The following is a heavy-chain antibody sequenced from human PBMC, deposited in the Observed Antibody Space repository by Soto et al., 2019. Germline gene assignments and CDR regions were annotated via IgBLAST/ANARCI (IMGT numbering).Heavy chain of an antibody. CDR2: INPSVSST. V-gene: IGHV1-46*01. CDR1: GYTLTNYY. D-gene: IGHD2-15*01. CDR3: ARASGGYCSGGRCYFDL. J-gene: IGHJ4*02. Sequence: ASVKVSCKASGYTLTNYYMHWVRQAPGQGLEWMGIINPSVSSTSYAQKFQGRVAMTRDTSTSTVYMELSSLRSDDTAVYYCARASGGYCSGGRCYFDLWGQGAQVTVPQ.